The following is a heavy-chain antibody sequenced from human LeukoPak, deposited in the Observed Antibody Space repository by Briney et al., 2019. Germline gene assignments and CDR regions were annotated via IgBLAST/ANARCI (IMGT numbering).Heavy chain of an antibody. V-gene: IGHV1-8*03. CDR1: GYTFTSYD. D-gene: IGHD6-19*01. J-gene: IGHJ5*02. CDR3: ARMAVSGRDNWFDP. Sequence: ASVKVSCKASGYTFTSYDINWVRQATGQGLEWMGWLSPNSGNTGYAQKFQGRVTITRNTSINTAYMELSSLRSDDTAVYYCARMAVSGRDNWFDPWGPGSLVTVSS. CDR2: LSPNSGNT.